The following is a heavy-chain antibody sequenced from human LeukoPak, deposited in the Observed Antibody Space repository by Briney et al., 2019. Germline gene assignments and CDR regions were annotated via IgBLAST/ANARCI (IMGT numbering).Heavy chain of an antibody. J-gene: IGHJ4*02. CDR1: GFAFSSYG. V-gene: IGHV3-33*06. D-gene: IGHD2-15*01. Sequence: GGSLRLSCAASGFAFSSYGMHWVRQAPGKGLEWVAVIWYDGSNKYYADSVKGRFTISRDNSKSTLCLQMNSLRAEDTAVYYCAKQLGYCSDGSCYFPYWGQGTLVTVSS. CDR3: AKQLGYCSDGSCYFPY. CDR2: IWYDGSNK.